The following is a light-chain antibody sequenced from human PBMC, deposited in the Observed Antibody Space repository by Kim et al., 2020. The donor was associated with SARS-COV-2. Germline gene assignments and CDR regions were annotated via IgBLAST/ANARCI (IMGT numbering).Light chain of an antibody. Sequence: QSALTQPASVSGSPGQSITISCTGTSSDIGGYNYVCWYQQHPGKAPKLMIYDVTDRPSGVSNRFSGSKSGNTASLTISGLQADDEADYYCSSYTGSTTLIFGGGTQLTVL. CDR3: SSYTGSTTLI. V-gene: IGLV2-14*03. CDR2: DVT. CDR1: SSDIGGYNY. J-gene: IGLJ2*01.